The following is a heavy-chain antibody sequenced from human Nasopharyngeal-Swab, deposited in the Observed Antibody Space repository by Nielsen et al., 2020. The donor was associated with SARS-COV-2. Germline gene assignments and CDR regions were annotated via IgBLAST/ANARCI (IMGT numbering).Heavy chain of an antibody. J-gene: IGHJ4*02. CDR1: GFTVTSSY. CDR2: ISGSGGST. V-gene: IGHV3-23*01. Sequence: GESLKISCAASGFTVTSSYMSWVRQAPGKGLEWVSAISGSGGSTYYADSVKGRFTISRDNSKNTLYLQMNSLRAEDTAVYYCAKDTQGIVVVYYFDYWGQGTLVTVSP. D-gene: IGHD3-22*01. CDR3: AKDTQGIVVVYYFDY.